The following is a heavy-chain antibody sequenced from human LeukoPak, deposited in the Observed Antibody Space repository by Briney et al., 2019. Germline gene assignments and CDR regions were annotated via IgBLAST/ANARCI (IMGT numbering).Heavy chain of an antibody. CDR1: GGSISSYY. D-gene: IGHD3/OR15-3a*01. CDR3: ARAAIGPNFDY. J-gene: IGHJ4*02. V-gene: IGHV4-59*01. CDR2: IYYSGST. Sequence: SETLSLTCTVSGGSISSYYWSWIRQPPGKGLEWIGYIYYSGSTNYNPSLKSRVTISVDTSKNQLSLKLSSVTAADTAVYYCARAAIGPNFDYWGQGTLVTVSS.